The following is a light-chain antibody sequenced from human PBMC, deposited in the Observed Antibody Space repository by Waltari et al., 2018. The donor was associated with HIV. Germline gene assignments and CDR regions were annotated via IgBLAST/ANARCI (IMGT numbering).Light chain of an antibody. V-gene: IGLV2-11*01. CDR3: CSYGGRRI. CDR2: DVS. J-gene: IGLJ2*01. CDR1: SRDIGVYNS. Sequence: QSALTQPRPVSGSPGQSVPIPCPGTSRDIGVYNSVSWYQQHAGKAPKLVIYDVSKRPSGVPDRFSGSKSGNTASLTISGLQPEDEADYHCCSYGGRRIFAGGTKLTVL.